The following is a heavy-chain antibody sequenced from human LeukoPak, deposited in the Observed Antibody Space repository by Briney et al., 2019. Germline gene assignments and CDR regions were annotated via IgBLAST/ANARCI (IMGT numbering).Heavy chain of an antibody. CDR1: GGSISSGGYS. CDR3: ARPVSNYFDY. V-gene: IGHV4-30-2*01. D-gene: IGHD1-14*01. CDR2: IYHSGST. J-gene: IGHJ4*02. Sequence: SETLSLTCAVSGGSISSGGYSWSWIRQPPGKGLEWIGYIYHSGSTNYNPSLKSRVTISVDTSKNQFSLKLSSVTAADTAVYYCARPVSNYFDYWGQGTLVTVSS.